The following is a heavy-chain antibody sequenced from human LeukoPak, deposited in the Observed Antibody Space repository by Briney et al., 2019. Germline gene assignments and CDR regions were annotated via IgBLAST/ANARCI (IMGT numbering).Heavy chain of an antibody. CDR3: ARGLDFWNT. D-gene: IGHD3/OR15-3a*01. Sequence: AGGSLRLSCAVSGFTFSNYWMSWVRQAPGKGLEWVANIKRDGSEKYYVDSVKGRFTISRDNAKNSLYLQMNSLRAEDTAVYYCARGLDFWNTWGQGTLVTVSS. V-gene: IGHV3-7*01. J-gene: IGHJ4*02. CDR2: IKRDGSEK. CDR1: GFTFSNYW.